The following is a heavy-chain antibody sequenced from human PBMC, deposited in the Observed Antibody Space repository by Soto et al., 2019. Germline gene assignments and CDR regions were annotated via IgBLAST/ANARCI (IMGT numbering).Heavy chain of an antibody. CDR1: GGSISSSSYY. J-gene: IGHJ4*02. CDR2: IYYSGST. Sequence: QLQLQESGPGLVKPSETLSLTCTVSGGSISSSSYYWGWIRQPPGKGLEWIGSIYYSGSTYYNPSLKSRVTISVDTSKNQFSLKLSSVTAADTAVYYCARWYDFWSGYDYWGQGTLVTVSS. V-gene: IGHV4-39*01. D-gene: IGHD3-3*01. CDR3: ARWYDFWSGYDY.